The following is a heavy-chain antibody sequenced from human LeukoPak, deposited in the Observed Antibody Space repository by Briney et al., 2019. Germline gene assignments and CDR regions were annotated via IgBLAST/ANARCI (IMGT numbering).Heavy chain of an antibody. J-gene: IGHJ3*02. CDR3: ARDRGYSYGCDAFDI. Sequence: SQTLSLTCTVSGGSISRGGYYWSWIRQHPGKGLEYIGYIYYSGSIYYNPSLKSRVTISLDPSKNQFSLKLSSVTAADTAVYYCARDRGYSYGCDAFDIWGQGTMVTVSS. V-gene: IGHV4-31*03. D-gene: IGHD5-18*01. CDR1: GGSISRGGYY. CDR2: IYYSGSI.